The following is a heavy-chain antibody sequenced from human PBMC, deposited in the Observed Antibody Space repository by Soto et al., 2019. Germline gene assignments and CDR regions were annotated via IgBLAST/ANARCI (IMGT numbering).Heavy chain of an antibody. V-gene: IGHV1-69*13. CDR2: IIPIFGTA. Sequence: GASVKVSCKASGGTFSSYAISWVRQAPGQGLEWMGGIIPIFGTANYAQKFQGRVTITADESTSTAYMELSSLRSEDTAVYNCARETTVVRLPLWGQGTMVTVSS. CDR3: ARETTVVRLPL. D-gene: IGHD4-17*01. CDR1: GGTFSSYA. J-gene: IGHJ3*01.